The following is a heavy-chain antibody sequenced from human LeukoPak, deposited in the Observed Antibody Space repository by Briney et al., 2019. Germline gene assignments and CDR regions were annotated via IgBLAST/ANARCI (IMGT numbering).Heavy chain of an antibody. D-gene: IGHD5-24*01. CDR1: GYSVPSDSCA. CDR2: TYYKSEWYN. Sequence: SQTLSLTFAISGYSVPSDSCAWNWIRQSPSRGLECLGRTYYKSEWYNDYAVSVKSRITIKADTSKNQFSLQLNSVIPEDTAMYYCARGWLQGGFDSWGQGTLVTVSS. J-gene: IGHJ4*02. V-gene: IGHV6-1*01. CDR3: ARGWLQGGFDS.